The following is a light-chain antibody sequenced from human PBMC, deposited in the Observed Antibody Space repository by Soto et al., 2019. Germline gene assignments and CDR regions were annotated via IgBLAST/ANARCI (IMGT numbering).Light chain of an antibody. Sequence: QSALTQPASVSGSPGQSITISCTGTSSNVGAYTFVSWYQQHPDKVPKLMIFDVSRRPSGVSDRFSGSKSGNTASLTISGLEDEDEDDYYCSSYTSSSTHVFGSGTKVTVL. CDR3: SSYTSSSTHV. CDR1: SSNVGAYTF. CDR2: DVS. V-gene: IGLV2-14*03. J-gene: IGLJ1*01.